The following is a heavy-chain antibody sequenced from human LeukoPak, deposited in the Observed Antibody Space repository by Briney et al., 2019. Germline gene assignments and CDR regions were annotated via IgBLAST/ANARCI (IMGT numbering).Heavy chain of an antibody. Sequence: PSGTLSLTCSVSGASISSGSYYWGWIRQPPGKGLEWIGNIYYSGTTYYNPSLKSRVSISVDTSKDQFSLKLSAVTAADTAVYYCASVRRGFGESSKYYSYYYMDVWGKGTTVTISS. CDR1: GASISSGSYY. D-gene: IGHD3-10*01. V-gene: IGHV4-39*01. J-gene: IGHJ6*03. CDR2: IYYSGTT. CDR3: ASVRRGFGESSKYYSYYYMDV.